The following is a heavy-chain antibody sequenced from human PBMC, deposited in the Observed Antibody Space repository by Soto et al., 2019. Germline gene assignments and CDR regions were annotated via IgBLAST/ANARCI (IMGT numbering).Heavy chain of an antibody. V-gene: IGHV3-48*03. CDR1: GFTFSNYE. J-gene: IGHJ4*02. D-gene: IGHD3-10*01. CDR3: ARDFYYGSGRFDY. Sequence: PGGSLRLSCAASGFTFSNYEMNWVRQAPGKGLEWVSYISGNGNTINYADSVKGRFTISRDNAKNSLYLQMNSLRAEDTAVYYCARDFYYGSGRFDYWGQGTLVTVSS. CDR2: ISGNGNTI.